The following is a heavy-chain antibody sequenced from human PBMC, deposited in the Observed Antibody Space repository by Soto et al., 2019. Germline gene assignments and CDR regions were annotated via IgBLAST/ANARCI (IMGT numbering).Heavy chain of an antibody. CDR3: AKSRSQYYVSSVPDY. V-gene: IGHV3-23*01. CDR2: ISGSGATT. CDR1: GFIFSSYA. J-gene: IGHJ4*02. Sequence: ELQLLESGGGLVQPGGSLRLSCAASGFIFSSYAMSWVRQAPGKGLDWVSAISGSGATTYYADSVKGRFTISRDSSKNTLYLQMNSLRADDTAVYYCAKSRSQYYVSSVPDYWGQGTLVTVSS. D-gene: IGHD3-22*01.